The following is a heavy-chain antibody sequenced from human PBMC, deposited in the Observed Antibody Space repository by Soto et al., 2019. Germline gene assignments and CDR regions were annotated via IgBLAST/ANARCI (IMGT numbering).Heavy chain of an antibody. J-gene: IGHJ4*02. CDR2: INSDGSST. V-gene: IGHV3-74*01. CDR3: AREMGSGSYRLDY. D-gene: IGHD1-26*01. Sequence: PGGSLRLSCAASGFTFSSYWMHWVRQAPGKGLVWVSRINSDGSSTSYADSVKGRFTISRDNAKNTLYLQMNSLRAEDTAVYYCAREMGSGSYRLDYWDQGTLVTVSS. CDR1: GFTFSSYW.